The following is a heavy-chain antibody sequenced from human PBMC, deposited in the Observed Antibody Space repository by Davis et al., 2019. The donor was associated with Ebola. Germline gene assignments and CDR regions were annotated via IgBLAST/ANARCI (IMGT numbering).Heavy chain of an antibody. D-gene: IGHD2-15*01. Sequence: SVKVSCKASGGTFDTHAVNWVRQAPGQGLEWMGAIIPLFGKAHYAPKFQGRVTMTEDTSTDTAYMELSSLRSEDTAVYYCATDPPRIQIRGLVVVAARRALVYWGQGTLVTVSS. CDR3: ATDPPRIQIRGLVVVAARRALVY. CDR2: IIPLFGKA. J-gene: IGHJ4*02. V-gene: IGHV1-69*06. CDR1: GGTFDTHA.